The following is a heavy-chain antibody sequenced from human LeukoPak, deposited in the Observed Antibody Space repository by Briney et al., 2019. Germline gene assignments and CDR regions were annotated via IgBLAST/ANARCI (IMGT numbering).Heavy chain of an antibody. J-gene: IGHJ6*02. D-gene: IGHD3-10*01. Sequence: ASVKVSCKASGFTFTSYGISWVRQAPGQGLEWMGWISAYNGNTNYAQKFQGRVTITADESTSTAYMELSSLRSEDTAVYYCARLVPLWFGEDDYYYYGMDVWGQGTTVTVSS. CDR1: GFTFTSYG. CDR3: ARLVPLWFGEDDYYYYGMDV. V-gene: IGHV1-18*01. CDR2: ISAYNGNT.